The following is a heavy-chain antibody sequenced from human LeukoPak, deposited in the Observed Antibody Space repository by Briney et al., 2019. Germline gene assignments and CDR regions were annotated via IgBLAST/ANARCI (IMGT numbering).Heavy chain of an antibody. J-gene: IGHJ4*02. CDR3: TRDQTPYY. CDR2: IRSEIYGGTP. CDR1: GFTFGDYA. V-gene: IGHV3-49*04. Sequence: PGGSLRLSCTASGFTFGDYAMTWVRQAPGKGLEWVGFIRSEIYGGTPEYVASVKGRFTISRDDSKGIAYLQMNSLKTEDTALYYCTRDQTPYYWGQGTLVTVSS.